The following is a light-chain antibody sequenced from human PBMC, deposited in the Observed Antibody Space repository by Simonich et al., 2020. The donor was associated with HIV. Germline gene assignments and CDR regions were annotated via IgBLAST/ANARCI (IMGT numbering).Light chain of an antibody. CDR1: QGISSW. CDR2: AAS. Sequence: DIQMTQSPSSLSASVGDRVTITCRASQGISSWLAWYQQKPGKAPKLLLYAASRLESGVPSRFSGSGSGTDYTLTISSLQPEDFATYYCQQYYSTLMYTFGQGTKLEIK. CDR3: QQYYSTLMYT. J-gene: IGKJ2*01. V-gene: IGKV1-NL1*01.